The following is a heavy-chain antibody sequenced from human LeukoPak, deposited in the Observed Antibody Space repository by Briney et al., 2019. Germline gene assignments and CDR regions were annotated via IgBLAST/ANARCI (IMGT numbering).Heavy chain of an antibody. J-gene: IGHJ3*02. CDR2: IYVGDSDT. CDR1: GYSFTSSW. D-gene: IGHD2-2*01. Sequence: GESLKISCKGSGYSFTSSWIGWVRQMPGKGLEWMGIIYVGDSDTRYSPSFQGQVTISADKSIYTAYLQWSSLKASDTAMYYCARQGMGGYCSSTTCYFDAFDIWGQGTMVTVSS. V-gene: IGHV5-51*01. CDR3: ARQGMGGYCSSTTCYFDAFDI.